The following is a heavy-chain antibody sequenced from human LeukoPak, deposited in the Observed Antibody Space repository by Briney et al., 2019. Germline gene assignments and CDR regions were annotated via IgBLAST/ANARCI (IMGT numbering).Heavy chain of an antibody. CDR1: GGSISSYY. CDR2: IYTSGST. V-gene: IGHV4-4*07. Sequence: PSETLSLTCTVSGGSISSYYWSWIRQPAGKGLEWIGRIYTSGSTNYNPSLKSRVTMSVDTSKNQFSLKLSSVTAADTAVYYCARDSYSSSWYQDAFDIWGQGTMVTVSS. D-gene: IGHD6-13*01. J-gene: IGHJ3*02. CDR3: ARDSYSSSWYQDAFDI.